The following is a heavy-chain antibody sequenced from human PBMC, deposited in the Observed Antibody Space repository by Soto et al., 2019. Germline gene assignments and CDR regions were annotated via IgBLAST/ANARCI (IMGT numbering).Heavy chain of an antibody. D-gene: IGHD4-4*01. CDR1: GGTFSSYT. CDR3: ARDLVPIPGRDDYIPN. J-gene: IGHJ4*02. CDR2: IIPILGIA. Sequence: ASVKVSCKASGGTFSSYTISWVRQAPGQGLEWMGRIIPILGIANYAQKFQGRVTITADKSTSTAYMELSSLRSEDTAVYYCARDLVPIPGRDDYIPNWGQGTLVTVSS. V-gene: IGHV1-69*04.